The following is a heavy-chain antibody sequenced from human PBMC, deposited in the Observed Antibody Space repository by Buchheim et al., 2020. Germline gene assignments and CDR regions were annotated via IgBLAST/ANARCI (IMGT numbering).Heavy chain of an antibody. V-gene: IGHV3-30-3*01. D-gene: IGHD6-6*01. CDR3: ARSEYSSSSPPGNWFDP. CDR1: GFTFSSYA. Sequence: QVQLVESGGGVVQPGRSLRLSCAASGFTFSSYAMHWVRQAPGKGLEWVAVISYDGSNKYYADSVKGRFTISRDNSKNTLYLQMNRLRAEDTAVYYCARSEYSSSSPPGNWFDPGGQGTL. CDR2: ISYDGSNK. J-gene: IGHJ5*02.